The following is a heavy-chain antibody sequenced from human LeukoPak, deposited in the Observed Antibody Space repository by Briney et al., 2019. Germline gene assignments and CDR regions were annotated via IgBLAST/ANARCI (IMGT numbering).Heavy chain of an antibody. V-gene: IGHV3-23*01. CDR1: GFTFSGYA. D-gene: IGHD5/OR15-5a*01. CDR2: ISGSGGST. J-gene: IGHJ4*02. Sequence: GASLRLSCAASGFTFSGYAMSWVRQAPGKGLEWVSAISGSGGSTYYADSVKGRFTISRDNSKNTLYLQMNSLRAEDTAVYYCAKDTPYPSTPAYWGQGTLVTVSS. CDR3: AKDTPYPSTPAY.